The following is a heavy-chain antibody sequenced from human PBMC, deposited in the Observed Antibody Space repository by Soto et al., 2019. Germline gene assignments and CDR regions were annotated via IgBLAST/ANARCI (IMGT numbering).Heavy chain of an antibody. CDR1: GVIATAKY. CDR2: IYNSGST. J-gene: IGHJ3*02. V-gene: IGHV3-53*01. Sequence: GGSLRLSCAASGVIATAKYMNWVRQAPGGVLEWVAVIYNSGSTYHADSVKGRFTISRHDSKNTLFLQMTSLRVEDTGVYYCARDFLSPFINSPNDALDIWGQGTMVTVSS. CDR3: ARDFLSPFINSPNDALDI. D-gene: IGHD3-10*01.